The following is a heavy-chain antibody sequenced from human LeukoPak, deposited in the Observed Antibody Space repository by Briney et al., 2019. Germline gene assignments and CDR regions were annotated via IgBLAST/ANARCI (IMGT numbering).Heavy chain of an antibody. D-gene: IGHD3-10*01. CDR3: ARALVFTMVREHPGYYFDY. CDR1: GGTFSSYA. Sequence: SVKVSCKASGGTFSSYAISWVRRAPGQGLEWMGGIIPIFGTANYAQKFQGRVTITADESTSTAYMELSSLRSEGTAVYYCARALVFTMVREHPGYYFDYWGQGTLVTVSS. CDR2: IIPIFGTA. V-gene: IGHV1-69*13. J-gene: IGHJ4*02.